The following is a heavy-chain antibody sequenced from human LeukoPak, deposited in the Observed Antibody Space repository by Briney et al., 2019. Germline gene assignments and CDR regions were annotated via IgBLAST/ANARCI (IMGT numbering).Heavy chain of an antibody. J-gene: IGHJ4*02. D-gene: IGHD2-8*01. Sequence: GASVKVSCKASGYTFTSYDINWVRQATGQGLEWMGWMNPNSGNTGYAQKFQGRVTMTRNTSISIAYMELSSLRSEDTAEYYCARGLYCTNGECRDYWGQGTLVTVSS. CDR2: MNPNSGNT. V-gene: IGHV1-8*01. CDR3: ARGLYCTNGECRDY. CDR1: GYTFTSYD.